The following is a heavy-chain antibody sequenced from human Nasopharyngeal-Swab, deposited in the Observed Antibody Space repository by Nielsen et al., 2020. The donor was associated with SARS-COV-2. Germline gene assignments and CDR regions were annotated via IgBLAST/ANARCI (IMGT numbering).Heavy chain of an antibody. CDR1: GFTFSDYW. CDR3: ARRGFLDY. V-gene: IGHV3-7*04. D-gene: IGHD5-12*01. J-gene: IGHJ4*02. CDR2: INPDGSEK. Sequence: GSLRLSCAASGFTFSDYWMNWVRQAPGKGLEWVAHINPDGSEKRYVGSVKGRFTISRDNAKNLLYLQIDSLRAEDTAMYYCARRGFLDYWGQGALVTVSS.